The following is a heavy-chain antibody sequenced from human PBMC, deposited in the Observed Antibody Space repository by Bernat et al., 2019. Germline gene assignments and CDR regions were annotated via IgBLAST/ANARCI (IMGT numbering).Heavy chain of an antibody. D-gene: IGHD2-15*01. Sequence: QVQLVESGGGVVQPGRSLRLSCAASGFTFSSYGMHWARQAPGKGLEWVAVISYDGSNKYYADSVKGRFTISRDNSKNTLYLQMNSLRAEDTAVYYCAKAPPLGYCSGGSCYSSYNWFDPWGQGTLVTVSS. CDR3: AKAPPLGYCSGGSCYSSYNWFDP. J-gene: IGHJ5*02. V-gene: IGHV3-30*18. CDR1: GFTFSSYG. CDR2: ISYDGSNK.